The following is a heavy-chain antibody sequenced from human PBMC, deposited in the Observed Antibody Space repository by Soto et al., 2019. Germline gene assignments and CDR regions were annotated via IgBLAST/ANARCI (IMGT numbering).Heavy chain of an antibody. CDR3: ARRAARTSYYYYYGMDV. J-gene: IGHJ6*02. V-gene: IGHV5-10-1*01. CDR1: GYSFTSYW. Sequence: GESLKISCKGSGYSFTSYWISWVRQMPGKGLEWMGRIDPSDSYTNYSPYFQGHVTISADKSISTAYLQWSSLKASDTAMYYCARRAARTSYYYYYGMDVWGQGTTVTVSS. CDR2: IDPSDSYT. D-gene: IGHD6-6*01.